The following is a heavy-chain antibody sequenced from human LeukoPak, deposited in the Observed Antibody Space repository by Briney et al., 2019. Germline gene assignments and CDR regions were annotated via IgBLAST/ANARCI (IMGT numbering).Heavy chain of an antibody. Sequence: PGGSLRLSCAASGFTFSSYAMHWVRQAPGKGLEWVAVISYDGSNKYYADSVKGRFTISRDNSKNTLYLKMNSLRAEDTAVYYCAREGAAAGTMASYWGQGTLVTVSS. J-gene: IGHJ4*02. V-gene: IGHV3-30*04. D-gene: IGHD6-13*01. CDR2: ISYDGSNK. CDR3: AREGAAAGTMASY. CDR1: GFTFSSYA.